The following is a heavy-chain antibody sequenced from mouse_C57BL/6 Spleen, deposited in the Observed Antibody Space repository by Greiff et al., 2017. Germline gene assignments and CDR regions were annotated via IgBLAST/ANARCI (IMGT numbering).Heavy chain of an antibody. CDR2: IDPSDSYT. CDR3: ARGGRLAWFAY. CDR1: GYTFTSYW. J-gene: IGHJ3*01. V-gene: IGHV1-59*01. Sequence: QVQLQQPGAELVRPGTSVKLSCKASGYTFTSYWMHWVKQRPGQGLEWIGVIDPSDSYTNYNQKFKGKATLTVDTSSSTAYMQLSSLTSEDSAVYYCARGGRLAWFAYWGQGTLVTGSA. D-gene: IGHD6-1*01.